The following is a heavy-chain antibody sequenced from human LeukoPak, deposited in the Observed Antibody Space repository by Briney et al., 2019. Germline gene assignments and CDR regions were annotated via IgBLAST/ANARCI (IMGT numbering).Heavy chain of an antibody. V-gene: IGHV3-21*01. CDR1: GFTFSSYS. Sequence: GGSLRLSCAASGFTFSSYSIHWVRQAPGKGLEWVSSISSSSSYIYYADSVKGRFTISRDNAKNSLYLQMNSLRAEDTAVYYCARSGTGTTYYLYMDVCCNQGTVTVSS. CDR2: ISSSSSYI. D-gene: IGHD1-7*01. CDR3: ARSGTGTTYYLYMDV. J-gene: IGHJ6*03.